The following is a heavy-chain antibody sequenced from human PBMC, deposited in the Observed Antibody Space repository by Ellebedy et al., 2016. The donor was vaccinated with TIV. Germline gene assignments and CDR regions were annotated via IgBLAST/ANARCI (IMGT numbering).Heavy chain of an antibody. D-gene: IGHD3-22*01. CDR3: ARDDYDASGHYLFDY. Sequence: AASVKVSCKASGYTFSGYFMHWVRQAPGQGLEWMGIIHPFRGSATYAQKFQGRVTLTSDTSTSTVYMELSSLRSEDTAVYYCARDDYDASGHYLFDYWGQGTLVTVSS. CDR1: GYTFSGYF. CDR2: IHPFRGSA. V-gene: IGHV1-46*01. J-gene: IGHJ4*02.